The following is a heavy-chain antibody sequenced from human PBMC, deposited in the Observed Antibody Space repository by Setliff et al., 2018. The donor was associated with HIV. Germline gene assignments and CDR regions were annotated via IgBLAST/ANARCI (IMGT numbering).Heavy chain of an antibody. CDR2: IYTSGST. V-gene: IGHV4-61*09. CDR3: ARGHPIVPTGLVSFYFDH. D-gene: IGHD2-2*01. CDR1: GGSISSGSYY. Sequence: PSETLSLTCTVSGGSISSGSYYWSWIRQPAGKGLEWIGHIYTSGSTNYNPSLKSRLTISLDTSKNQFSLKLSSGSAADTAVYYCARGHPIVPTGLVSFYFDHWGQGTLVTVSS. J-gene: IGHJ4*02.